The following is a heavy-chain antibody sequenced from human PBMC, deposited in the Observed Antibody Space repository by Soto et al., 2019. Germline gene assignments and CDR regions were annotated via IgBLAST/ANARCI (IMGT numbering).Heavy chain of an antibody. J-gene: IGHJ6*02. CDR2: XXPIFGTA. CDR3: XXXXXXXXXXXXXXYYGMDV. V-gene: IGHV1-69*01. Sequence: QVQLVQSGAEVKKPGSSVKVSCKASGGTFSSYAISWVRQAPGXGLEWXXXXXPIFGTANYAQKFQGRVTITADEXTSTAYMEXXXXXXEXTAXXXXXXXXXXXXXXXXXXYYGMDVWGQGTTVTVSS. CDR1: GGTFSSYA.